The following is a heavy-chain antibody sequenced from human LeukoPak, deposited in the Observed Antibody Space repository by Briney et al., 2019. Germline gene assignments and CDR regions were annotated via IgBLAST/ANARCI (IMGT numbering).Heavy chain of an antibody. CDR2: FYSGGKT. V-gene: IGHV3-53*01. CDR1: GFTVSSSY. J-gene: IGHJ4*02. CDR3: AKSRGYSLNTNFDY. D-gene: IGHD5-18*01. Sequence: GGSLRLSCAASGFTVSSSYMSWVRQAPGKGLEWVSVFYSGGKTYYTDSVKGRFTISRDNSNSTLYLQMNILRTEDTAVYYCAKSRGYSLNTNFDYWGQGTLVTVSS.